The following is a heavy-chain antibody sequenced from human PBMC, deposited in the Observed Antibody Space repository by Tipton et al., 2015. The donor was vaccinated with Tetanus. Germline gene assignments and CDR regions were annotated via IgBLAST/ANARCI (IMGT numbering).Heavy chain of an antibody. CDR2: VSASGNT. CDR3: AKLKSRGDSSAIDH. CDR1: GFLISSYA. V-gene: IGHV3-23*01. Sequence: SLRLSCAGSGFLISSYAMNWVRQVPGEGLEWVSGVSASGNTNYADSVDGRFTISRDNAKNTMYLQMNSLRAEDTATYHCAKLKSRGDSSAIDHWGQGTLVTVSS. J-gene: IGHJ4*02. D-gene: IGHD2-21*02.